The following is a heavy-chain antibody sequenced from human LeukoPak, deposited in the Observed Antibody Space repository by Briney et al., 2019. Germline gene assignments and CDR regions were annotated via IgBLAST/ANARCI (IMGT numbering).Heavy chain of an antibody. Sequence: SETLSLTCAVSGYSISSGYYWSWIRPPPGKGLEWIGEINHSGSTNYNPSLKSRVTISVDTSKNQFSLKLSSVTAADTAVYYCARLDYGDYDYWGQGTLVTVSS. J-gene: IGHJ4*02. CDR1: GYSISSGYY. V-gene: IGHV4-34*01. CDR2: INHSGST. CDR3: ARLDYGDYDY. D-gene: IGHD4-17*01.